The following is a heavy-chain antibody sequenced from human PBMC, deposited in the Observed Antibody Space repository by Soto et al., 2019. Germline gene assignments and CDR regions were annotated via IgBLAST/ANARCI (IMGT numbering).Heavy chain of an antibody. CDR2: ISAHNGDT. Sequence: QVQLVQSGAEVKKPGASVKVSCKASGYTFTDYGISWVRQAPGQGLEWMGWISAHNGDTNYVQKFQGRVTMTTDTSTSTAYMDLRSLTSDDTAVYYCARDNPVTAPYFYYGMDVWGQGTTVTVSS. D-gene: IGHD4-17*01. CDR1: GYTFTDYG. CDR3: ARDNPVTAPYFYYGMDV. V-gene: IGHV1-18*01. J-gene: IGHJ6*02.